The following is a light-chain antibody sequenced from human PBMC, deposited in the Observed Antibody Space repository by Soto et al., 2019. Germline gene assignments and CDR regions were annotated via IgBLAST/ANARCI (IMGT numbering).Light chain of an antibody. J-gene: IGKJ4*01. V-gene: IGKV3-20*01. Sequence: ETVLTQSPGSLSLSPGERATLSCRASQSVSSSYLAWYQQKPGQAPRLLIYGASSRATGIPDRFSGSGSGTDFTLTISRLEPEDFAVYYCLQYGSSPLTFGGGTKVEIK. CDR1: QSVSSSY. CDR2: GAS. CDR3: LQYGSSPLT.